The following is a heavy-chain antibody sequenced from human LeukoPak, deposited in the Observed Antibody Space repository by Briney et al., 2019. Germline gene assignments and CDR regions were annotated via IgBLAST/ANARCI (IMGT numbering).Heavy chain of an antibody. CDR3: ARTTEGGYTYGYFYYYYMDV. CDR2: LHYSGST. J-gene: IGHJ6*03. D-gene: IGHD5-18*01. V-gene: IGHV4-59*01. CDR1: GGSIGGYY. Sequence: SETLSLTCTVSGGSIGGYYWSWIRQPPGKGLEWIGYLHYSGSTNYNPSLKSRVTISVDTSKNQFSLKLSSVTAADMAVYYCARTTEGGYTYGYFYYYYMDVWGKGTTVTISS.